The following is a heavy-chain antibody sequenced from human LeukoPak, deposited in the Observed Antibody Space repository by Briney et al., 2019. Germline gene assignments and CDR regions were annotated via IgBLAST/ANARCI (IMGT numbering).Heavy chain of an antibody. V-gene: IGHV4-38-2*02. D-gene: IGHD3-9*01. Sequence: PSETLSLTCTVSGYSISSGYYWGWIRQPPGKGLEWIGSIYHSGSTYYNPSLKSRVTISVDTSKNQFSLKLSSVTAADTAVYYCVSSAYYDILTGPWPHAFDIWGQGTMVTVSS. J-gene: IGHJ3*02. CDR1: GYSISSGYY. CDR2: IYHSGST. CDR3: VSSAYYDILTGPWPHAFDI.